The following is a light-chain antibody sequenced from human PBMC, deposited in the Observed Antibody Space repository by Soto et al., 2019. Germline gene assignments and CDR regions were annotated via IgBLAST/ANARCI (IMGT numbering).Light chain of an antibody. J-gene: IGKJ1*01. Sequence: EIVLTQSPGTLSLYPGERATLSCRASQSVDRYLAWYQQKPGQAPRLLIYGASTRATGIPDRFSGGGSGTDLTLTISRLEPEDFAVYYCQQYGSSPRTFGQGTKVEIK. CDR1: QSVDRY. CDR2: GAS. V-gene: IGKV3-20*01. CDR3: QQYGSSPRT.